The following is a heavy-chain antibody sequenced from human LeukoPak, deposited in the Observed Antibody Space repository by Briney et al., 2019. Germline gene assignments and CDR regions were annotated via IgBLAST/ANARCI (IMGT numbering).Heavy chain of an antibody. V-gene: IGHV4-4*07. CDR3: ARDVAYSSSWYARDGMDV. CDR1: GGSISGYY. D-gene: IGHD6-13*01. J-gene: IGHJ6*02. Sequence: SETLSLTCTMSGGSISGYYWSWIRQPAGKGLEWIGRIYTGGSTNYNPSLESRVSMSLDTSKNQFSLKLSSVTAADTAVYYCARDVAYSSSWYARDGMDVWGQGTTVTVSS. CDR2: IYTGGST.